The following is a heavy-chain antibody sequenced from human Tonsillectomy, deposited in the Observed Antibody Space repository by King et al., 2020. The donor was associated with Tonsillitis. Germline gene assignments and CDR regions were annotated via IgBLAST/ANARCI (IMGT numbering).Heavy chain of an antibody. J-gene: IGHJ4*02. CDR1: GFTFSTYS. V-gene: IGHV3-48*01. D-gene: IGHD1-26*01. CDR2: ISSSSSTI. Sequence: VQLVESGGGLVQPGGSLRLSCAASGFTFSTYSMNWVRQAPGKGLEGVSYISSSSSTIYYADSVKGRFTISRDNAKNSLSLQMNGLRAEDTAVYYCARGALLLGIVGATTFYFDYWGQGALVTVSS. CDR3: ARGALLLGIVGATTFYFDY.